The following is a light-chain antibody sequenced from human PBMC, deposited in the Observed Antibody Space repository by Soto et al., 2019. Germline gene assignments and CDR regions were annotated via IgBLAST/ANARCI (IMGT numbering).Light chain of an antibody. CDR3: AAWDDTLKRYV. J-gene: IGLJ1*01. CDR2: YNN. Sequence: QSVLTRPPSASETPGQTVSVSCSGSNSNIASNTVNWYQHLPGTAPKLLIYYNNQRPSGVPDRFSGSKSGTSASLAISGLQSEDESDYYCAAWDDTLKRYVFGTGTKVTVL. CDR1: NSNIASNT. V-gene: IGLV1-44*01.